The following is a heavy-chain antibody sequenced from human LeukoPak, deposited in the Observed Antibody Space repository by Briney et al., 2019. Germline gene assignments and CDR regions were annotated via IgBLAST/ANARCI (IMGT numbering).Heavy chain of an antibody. V-gene: IGHV1-2*02. CDR1: GYTFTGYY. D-gene: IGHD3-10*01. CDR2: INPNSGGT. J-gene: IGHJ3*02. Sequence: GASVKVSCKASGYTFTGYYMHWVRQAPGQGLEWMGWINPNSGGTNYAQKFQGRVTMTRDTSISTAYMELRSLRPDDTAVYYCASWLRGAIGAFDIWGQGTMVTVSS. CDR3: ASWLRGAIGAFDI.